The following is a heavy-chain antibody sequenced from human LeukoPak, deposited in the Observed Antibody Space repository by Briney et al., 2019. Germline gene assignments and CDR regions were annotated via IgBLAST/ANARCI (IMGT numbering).Heavy chain of an antibody. CDR1: GFTFSSYA. CDR2: ITYDGSNK. Sequence: GRSLRLSCAASGFTFSSYAMHWVRQAPGKGLEWVAVITYDGSNKYYADSVKGRFTISRDNSKNTLYLQMNSLRAEDTAVYYCARGSIAAAVDYWGQGTLVTVSS. D-gene: IGHD6-13*01. J-gene: IGHJ4*02. V-gene: IGHV3-30-3*01. CDR3: ARGSIAAAVDY.